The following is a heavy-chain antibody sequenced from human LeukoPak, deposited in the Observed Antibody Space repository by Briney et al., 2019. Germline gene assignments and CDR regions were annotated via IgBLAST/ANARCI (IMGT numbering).Heavy chain of an antibody. CDR2: ISGSGGST. V-gene: IGHV3-23*01. D-gene: IGHD6-19*01. CDR1: GFTFSSYA. Sequence: GVSLRLSCAASGFTFSSYAMSWVRQAPGKGLEWVSAISGSGGSTYYADSVKGRFTISRDNSKNTLYLQMNSLRAEDTAVYYCAKDLRVADEFDYWGQGTLVTVSS. J-gene: IGHJ4*02. CDR3: AKDLRVADEFDY.